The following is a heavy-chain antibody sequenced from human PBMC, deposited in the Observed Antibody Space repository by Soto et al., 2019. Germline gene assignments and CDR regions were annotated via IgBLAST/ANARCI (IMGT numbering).Heavy chain of an antibody. D-gene: IGHD3-9*01. CDR1: GYTFTGYY. Sequence: ASVKVSCKASGYTFTGYYMHWVRQAPGQGLEWMGWINPNSGGTNYAQKFQGWVTMTRDTSISTAYMELSRLRSDDTAVYYSASSTNPLIYYGMAVGGKGTTVTVPS. CDR2: INPNSGGT. V-gene: IGHV1-2*04. CDR3: ASSTNPLIYYGMAV. J-gene: IGHJ6*04.